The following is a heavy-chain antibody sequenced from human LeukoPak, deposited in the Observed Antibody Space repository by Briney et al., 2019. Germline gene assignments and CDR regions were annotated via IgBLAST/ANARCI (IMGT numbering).Heavy chain of an antibody. CDR1: GASISSGYYY. Sequence: SETLSLTCTVSGASISSGYYYWSWIRQPAGKGLEWIGRIYTSGSTNYNPSLKSRVTISLDTSKNQFSLKLSSVTAADTAVYYCARATNPAFGSYYFDYWGQGTLVTVSS. CDR3: ARATNPAFGSYYFDY. V-gene: IGHV4-61*02. CDR2: IYTSGST. J-gene: IGHJ4*02. D-gene: IGHD2/OR15-2a*01.